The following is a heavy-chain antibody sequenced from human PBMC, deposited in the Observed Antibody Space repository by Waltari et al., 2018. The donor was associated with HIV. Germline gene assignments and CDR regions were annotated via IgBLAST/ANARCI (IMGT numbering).Heavy chain of an antibody. CDR2: VNHSGNI. J-gene: IGHJ4*02. CDR3: SREGYGGNPANDFDF. Sequence: QVQLQQSGAGLLKPSETLSLTCTVSGGSFSGYYSSWIRQPPGQGLEWIGEVNHSGNINYNPSLKSRLIISVDTSKSQFSLRLKSVTAADTAVYYCSREGYGGNPANDFDFWGQGTLVSVSS. CDR1: GGSFSGYY. D-gene: IGHD2-15*01. V-gene: IGHV4-34*01.